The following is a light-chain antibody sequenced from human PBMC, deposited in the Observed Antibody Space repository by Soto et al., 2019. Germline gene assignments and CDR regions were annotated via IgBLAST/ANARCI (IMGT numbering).Light chain of an antibody. CDR1: QGISSA. V-gene: IGKV1-13*02. Sequence: IQMTQSPSSLSASVGDRVTITCQASQGISSALAWYQQRPGKAPKLLIYDASNLKSGVPSRFSGSGSGTAFTLTISSLQPEDFATYYCQQFNSYPQTFGQGTKVEIK. CDR2: DAS. CDR3: QQFNSYPQT. J-gene: IGKJ1*01.